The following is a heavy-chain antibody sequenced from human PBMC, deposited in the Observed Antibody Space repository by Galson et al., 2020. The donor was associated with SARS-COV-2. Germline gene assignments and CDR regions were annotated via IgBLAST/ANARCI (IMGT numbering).Heavy chain of an antibody. D-gene: IGHD4-17*01. V-gene: IGHV3-30*04. CDR2: ISSDGTNH. J-gene: IGHJ3*02. CDR3: AREGGGDYDLGAFDI. CDR1: EFIFSSYT. Sequence: GGSLRLSCAASEFIFSSYTMHWVRQAPGEGLEWLSFISSDGTNHHYADSVKGRFTISRDNSRNTLDLQMNSLRVDDTAVYYCAREGGGDYDLGAFDIWGQGTMVTVSS.